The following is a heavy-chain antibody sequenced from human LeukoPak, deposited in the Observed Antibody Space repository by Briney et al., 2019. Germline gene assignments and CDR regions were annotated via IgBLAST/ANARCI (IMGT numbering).Heavy chain of an antibody. Sequence: GGSLRLSCSASGFTFSNYAMYWVRQAPGKGLEWVSAISGSGGSTYYADSVKGRFTISRDNSKNTLYLQMNSLRAEDAAVYYCAKDRGDSSGYYYRVGYFDYWGQGTLVTVSS. CDR1: GFTFSNYA. CDR2: ISGSGGST. J-gene: IGHJ4*02. D-gene: IGHD3-22*01. CDR3: AKDRGDSSGYYYRVGYFDY. V-gene: IGHV3-23*01.